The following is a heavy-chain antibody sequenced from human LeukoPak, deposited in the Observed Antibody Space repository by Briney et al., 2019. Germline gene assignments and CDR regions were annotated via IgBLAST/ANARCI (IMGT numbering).Heavy chain of an antibody. CDR3: AGGGWFGESSAFDI. CDR1: GFTFSDYY. D-gene: IGHD3-10*01. V-gene: IGHV3-11*01. CDR2: ISSSGSTI. Sequence: GGSLRLSCAASGFTFSDYYMSWIRQAPGKGLEWVSYISSSGSTIYYADSVKGRFTISRDNAKNSLYLQMNSLRAEDTAVYYCAGGGWFGESSAFDIWGQGTVVTVSS. J-gene: IGHJ3*02.